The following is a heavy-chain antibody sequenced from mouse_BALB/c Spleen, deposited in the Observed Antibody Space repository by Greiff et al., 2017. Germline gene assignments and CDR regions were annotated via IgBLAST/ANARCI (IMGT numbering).Heavy chain of an antibody. V-gene: IGHV1S137*01. CDR1: GYTFTDYA. J-gene: IGHJ3*01. Sequence: QVQLKESGAELVRPGVSVKISCKGSGYTFTDYAMHWVKQSHAKSLEWIGVISTYYGDASYNQKFKGKATMTVDKSSSTAYMELARLTSEDSAIYYCARDEYGNYWFADWGQGTLVTVSA. CDR3: ARDEYGNYWFAD. CDR2: ISTYYGDA. D-gene: IGHD2-10*02.